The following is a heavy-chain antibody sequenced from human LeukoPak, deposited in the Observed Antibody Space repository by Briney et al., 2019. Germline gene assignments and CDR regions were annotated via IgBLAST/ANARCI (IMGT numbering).Heavy chain of an antibody. Sequence: GGSLRLSCAASGFTFSSYAMSWVRQAPGKGPEWVSAISGSGGSTHYADSVKGRFTISRDNSKNTLYLQMNSLRAEDTAVYYCAKPGSSSSWYDYWGQGTLVTVSS. CDR3: AKPGSSSSWYDY. J-gene: IGHJ4*02. D-gene: IGHD6-13*01. CDR2: ISGSGGST. V-gene: IGHV3-23*01. CDR1: GFTFSSYA.